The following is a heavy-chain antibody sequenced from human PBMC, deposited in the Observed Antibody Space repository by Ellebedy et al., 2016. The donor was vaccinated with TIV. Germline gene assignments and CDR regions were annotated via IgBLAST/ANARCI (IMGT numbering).Heavy chain of an antibody. Sequence: ASVKVSXKASGYTFTGYYMHWVRQAPGQGLEWMGWINPNSGGTNYAQKFQGWVTMTRDTSISTAYMELSRLRSDDTAVYYCAHDGGVYGDYAYYGMDVWGQGTTVTVSS. CDR3: AHDGGVYGDYAYYGMDV. D-gene: IGHD4-17*01. J-gene: IGHJ6*02. CDR2: INPNSGGT. V-gene: IGHV1-2*04. CDR1: GYTFTGYY.